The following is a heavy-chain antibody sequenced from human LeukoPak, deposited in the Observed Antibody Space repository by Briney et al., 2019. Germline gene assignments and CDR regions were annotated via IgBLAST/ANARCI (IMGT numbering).Heavy chain of an antibody. D-gene: IGHD6-13*01. CDR1: GFTFRSYA. J-gene: IGHJ4*02. CDR3: ARAASAGTVDY. CDR2: ISGGGENT. V-gene: IGHV3-23*01. Sequence: GGSLRLSCAASGFTFRSYAMSWVCQAPGKGLEWVSGISGGGENTYYADSVKGRFTISRDNSQNTLYLQMNSLRAEDTAVYYCARAASAGTVDYWGQGTLVTVSS.